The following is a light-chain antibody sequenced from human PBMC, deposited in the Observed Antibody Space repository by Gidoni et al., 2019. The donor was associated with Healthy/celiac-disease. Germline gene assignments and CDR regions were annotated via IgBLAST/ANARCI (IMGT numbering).Light chain of an antibody. Sequence: DIQMTQSPSSLSASVGDRVTITCRARQSISSYLNWYQQKPGKAPKLLIYAASRLQSGVPSRFSGSGSGTDFTLTISSLQPEDFATYYCQQSYSTPPTFGGGTKVEIK. CDR3: QQSYSTPPT. CDR2: AAS. CDR1: QSISSY. J-gene: IGKJ4*01. V-gene: IGKV1-39*01.